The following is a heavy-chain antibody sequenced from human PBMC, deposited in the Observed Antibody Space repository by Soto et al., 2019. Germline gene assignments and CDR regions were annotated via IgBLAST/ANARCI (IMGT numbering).Heavy chain of an antibody. V-gene: IGHV3-74*01. CDR2: VPGDGSRA. CDR3: ARENWYSLDV. Sequence: EVQLVESGGGSVQPGGSLRLSCAASGFSFSSYFMAWVRQAPGEGLVSVSHVPGDGSRASYADSVRGRFTISRDNAKNTLYLQMDSLRDEDTAIYYCARENWYSLDVWGQWTTVTVSS. CDR1: GFSFSSYF. D-gene: IGHD1-26*01. J-gene: IGHJ6*02.